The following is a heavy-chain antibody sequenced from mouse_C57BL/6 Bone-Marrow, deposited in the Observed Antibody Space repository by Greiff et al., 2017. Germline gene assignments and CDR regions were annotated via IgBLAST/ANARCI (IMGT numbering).Heavy chain of an antibody. Sequence: QVQLQQPGAELVKPGASVKLSCKASGYTFTSYWMQWVKQRPGQGLEWIGEIDPSDSCTNYNQKFKGKATLTVDTSSSTAYMQLSSLTSEDSAVYYSAREGVLRGDFDYWGKGTTLTGSS. CDR3: AREGVLRGDFDY. D-gene: IGHD3-3*01. CDR2: IDPSDSCT. J-gene: IGHJ2*01. V-gene: IGHV1-50*01. CDR1: GYTFTSYW.